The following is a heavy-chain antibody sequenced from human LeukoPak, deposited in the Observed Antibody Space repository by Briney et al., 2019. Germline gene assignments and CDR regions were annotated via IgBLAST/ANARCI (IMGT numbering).Heavy chain of an antibody. D-gene: IGHD6-13*01. CDR1: GYSLSDDY. V-gene: IGHV1-2*06. CDR3: ARPHSSSFYVVDY. J-gene: IGHJ4*02. Sequence: ASVKVSCKASGYSLSDDYMHWVRQAPGQGLEWMGRIHPNSGSTNYAQNFQGRVTMTRDTSISTAYMELTRLRYDDTAVYYCARPHSSSFYVVDYWGQGTLVTVSS. CDR2: IHPNSGST.